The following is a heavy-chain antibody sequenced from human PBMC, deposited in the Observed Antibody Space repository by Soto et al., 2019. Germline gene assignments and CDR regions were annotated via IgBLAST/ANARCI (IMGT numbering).Heavy chain of an antibody. CDR3: AGWNYDY. Sequence: EVQLLESGGGLVKPGGSLRLSCAASGFTFRSYGMMWVRQAPGKGLEWVSAISQSAAGNTYYADSVKGRFTISRDDSKNTLYLQMDSLRPEDTAQYYCAGWNYDYWGQGTQVTVSS. CDR2: ISQSAAGNT. CDR1: GFTFRSYG. V-gene: IGHV3-23*01. D-gene: IGHD1-7*01. J-gene: IGHJ4*02.